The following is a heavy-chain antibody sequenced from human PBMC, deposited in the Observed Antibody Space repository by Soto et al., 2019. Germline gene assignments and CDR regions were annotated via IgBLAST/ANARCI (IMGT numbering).Heavy chain of an antibody. V-gene: IGHV3-64*01. Sequence: GGSLRLSCAASGFTFSSYAMHWVRQAPGKGLEYVSAISSNGGSTYYANSVKGRFTISRDNSKNTLYLRMGSLRAEDMAVYYCAREAVQHYYGSGSYSWFDPWGQGTLVTVSS. J-gene: IGHJ5*02. CDR3: AREAVQHYYGSGSYSWFDP. CDR1: GFTFSSYA. CDR2: ISSNGGST. D-gene: IGHD3-10*01.